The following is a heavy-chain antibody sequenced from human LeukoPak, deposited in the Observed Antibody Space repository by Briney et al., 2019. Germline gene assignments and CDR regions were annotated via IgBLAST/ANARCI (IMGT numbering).Heavy chain of an antibody. CDR1: GFIFSSYG. CDR2: ILYDGKDK. Sequence: GGSLRLSCAASGFIFSSYGMHWVRQAPGKGLEWVAFILYDGKDKYYADSVKGRFTISRDTSKNTLFLQMNSLRADDTAVYYCARDRVPATWGQGTLVTVSS. CDR3: ARDRVPAT. J-gene: IGHJ5*02. V-gene: IGHV3-33*01.